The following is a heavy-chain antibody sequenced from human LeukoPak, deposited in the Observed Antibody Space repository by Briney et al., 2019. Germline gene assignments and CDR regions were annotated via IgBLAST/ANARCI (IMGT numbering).Heavy chain of an antibody. V-gene: IGHV4-38-2*02. D-gene: IGHD3-16*01. Sequence: SETLSLTCTVSGYSISSGYYWGWIRQPPGKGLEWIGSIYYSGSTYYNPSLKSRVTISVDTSKNQFSLKLSSVTAADTAVYYCARGGGDWGQGTLVTVSS. CDR1: GYSISSGYY. CDR2: IYYSGST. CDR3: ARGGGD. J-gene: IGHJ4*02.